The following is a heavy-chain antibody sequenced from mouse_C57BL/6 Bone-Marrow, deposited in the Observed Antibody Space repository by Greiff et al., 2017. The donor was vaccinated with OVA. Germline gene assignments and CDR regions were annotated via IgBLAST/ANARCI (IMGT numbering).Heavy chain of an antibody. V-gene: IGHV1-69*01. CDR3: ARSGYSNYYAWFAY. CDR2: IDPSDSYT. Sequence: QVQLQQPGAELVMPGASVKLSCKASGYTFTSYWMHWVKQRPGQGLEWIGEIDPSDSYTNYNQKFKGKSTLTVDKSSSTAYMQLSSLTSEDAAVEYCARSGYSNYYAWFAYWGQGTLVTVSA. J-gene: IGHJ3*01. D-gene: IGHD2-5*01. CDR1: GYTFTSYW.